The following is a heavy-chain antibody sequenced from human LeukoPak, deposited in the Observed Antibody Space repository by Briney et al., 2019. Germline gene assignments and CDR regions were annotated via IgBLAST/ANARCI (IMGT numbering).Heavy chain of an antibody. CDR1: GGSINNHY. J-gene: IGHJ6*02. V-gene: IGHV4-59*11. D-gene: IGHD2-8*02. CDR2: IFYSGST. CDR3: ARDMFEWGMLYYYYGMDV. Sequence: RSSETLSLTCTVSGGSINNHYWSWIRQPPGKGLEWIGSIFYSGSTDSNPSLKGRVTISVDASKNQFSLKLSSVTAEDTAVYYCARDMFEWGMLYYYYGMDVWGQGTTVTVSS.